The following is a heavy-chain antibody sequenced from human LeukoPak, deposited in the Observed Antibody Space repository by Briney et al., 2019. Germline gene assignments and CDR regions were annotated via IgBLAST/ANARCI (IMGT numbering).Heavy chain of an antibody. CDR2: ISSSGSTI. V-gene: IGHV3-48*04. CDR1: GFTFSTYP. Sequence: GGSLRLSCAASGFTFSTYPMNWVRQAPGKGLEWVSYISSSGSTIYYADSVKGRFTISRDNAKNSLYLQMNSLRAEDTAVYYCARDPGPPYYFDYWGQGTLVTVSS. CDR3: ARDPGPPYYFDY. J-gene: IGHJ4*02.